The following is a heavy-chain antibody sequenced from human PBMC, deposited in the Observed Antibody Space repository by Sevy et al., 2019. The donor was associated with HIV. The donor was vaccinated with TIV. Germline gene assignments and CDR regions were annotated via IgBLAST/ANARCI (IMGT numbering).Heavy chain of an antibody. Sequence: ASVKVSCKAARYTFTDYYVHWVRQGPGQGLEWMGWINPNNGGTKYAQRFQGRVTMTRDTSINTVYMELGSLTSDDTAVYYCARLTTMPTSDDYGMDVWGQGTTVTVSS. CDR3: ARLTTMPTSDDYGMDV. V-gene: IGHV1-2*02. CDR2: INPNNGGT. CDR1: RYTFTDYY. D-gene: IGHD4-17*01. J-gene: IGHJ6*02.